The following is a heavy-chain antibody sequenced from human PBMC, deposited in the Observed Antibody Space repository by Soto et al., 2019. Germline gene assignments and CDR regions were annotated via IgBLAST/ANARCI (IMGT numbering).Heavy chain of an antibody. CDR2: ITFSGNTV. CDR1: GFTFSDSY. Sequence: PGGSLRLSCAASGFTFSDSYMSWIRQAPGKGLEWISYITFSGNTVYYADSLKGRFTISRDNAKNSLYLQMNRLRAEDTAVYYCARVSWREKYGMDVWGQGXTVTV. J-gene: IGHJ6*02. V-gene: IGHV3-11*01. CDR3: ARVSWREKYGMDV.